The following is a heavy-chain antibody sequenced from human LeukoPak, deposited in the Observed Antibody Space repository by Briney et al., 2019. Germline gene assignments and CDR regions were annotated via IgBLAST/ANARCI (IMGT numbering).Heavy chain of an antibody. D-gene: IGHD6-19*01. Sequence: GASVKVSCKVSGYTLTELSMHWVRQAPGKGLEWMGGFDPEDGETIYAQKFQGRVTMAEDTSTDTAYMELSSLRSEDTAVYYCATMWGGSGWYLDYWGQGTLVTVSS. V-gene: IGHV1-24*01. J-gene: IGHJ4*02. CDR2: FDPEDGET. CDR1: GYTLTELS. CDR3: ATMWGGSGWYLDY.